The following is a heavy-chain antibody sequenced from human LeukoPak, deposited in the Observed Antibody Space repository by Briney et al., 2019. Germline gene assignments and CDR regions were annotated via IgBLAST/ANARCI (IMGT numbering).Heavy chain of an antibody. Sequence: GGSLRLSCAASGFTFSSYSMNWVRQAPGKGLEWVSSISSSSSYIYYADSVKGRFTISRDNAKNSLYLQMNSLRAEDTAVYYCARGGSYYDFWSGYYSYIDYWGQGTLVTVSS. CDR1: GFTFSSYS. D-gene: IGHD3-3*01. CDR3: ARGGSYYDFWSGYYSYIDY. J-gene: IGHJ4*02. V-gene: IGHV3-21*01. CDR2: ISSSSSYI.